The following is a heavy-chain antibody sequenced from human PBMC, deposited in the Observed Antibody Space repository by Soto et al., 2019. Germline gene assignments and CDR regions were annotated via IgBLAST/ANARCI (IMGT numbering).Heavy chain of an antibody. J-gene: IGHJ3*02. V-gene: IGHV1-69*02. CDR1: GGTFSSYT. CDR3: VFIAVAGTGDAFDI. CDR2: IIPILGIA. D-gene: IGHD6-19*01. Sequence: ASVKVSCKASGGTFSSYTISWVRQAPGQGLEWMGRIIPILGIANYAQKFQGRVTITADKSTSTAYMELRSLRSEDTAVYYCVFIAVAGTGDAFDIWGQGTMVTVSS.